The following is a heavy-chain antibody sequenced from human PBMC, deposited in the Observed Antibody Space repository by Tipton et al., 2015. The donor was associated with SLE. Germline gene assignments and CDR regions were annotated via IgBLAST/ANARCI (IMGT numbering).Heavy chain of an antibody. CDR2: INAYNGNT. CDR1: GYTFTSYG. V-gene: IGHV1-18*01. J-gene: IGHJ3*02. D-gene: IGHD2-2*02. CDR3: AGASGYQLLYVDAFDI. Sequence: QVQLVQSGPEVKKPGASVKVSCKASGYTFTSYGISWVRQAPGQGLEWMGWINAYNGNTNYAPKHQGRVTMTTDTSTSTAYMELRSLRSDDTAVYYCAGASGYQLLYVDAFDIWGQGTMVTVSS.